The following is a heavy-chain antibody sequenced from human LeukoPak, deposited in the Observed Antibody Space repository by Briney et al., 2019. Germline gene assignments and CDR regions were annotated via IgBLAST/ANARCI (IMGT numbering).Heavy chain of an antibody. D-gene: IGHD1-26*01. Sequence: PGGSLRLSCAASGFTFSSYAMHWVRQAPGKGLEWVAFIRYDGSNKYYADSVKGRFTISRENSKNTLYLQMNSLRAEDTAVYYCAKAKGFYYSFDYWGQGTLVTVSS. V-gene: IGHV3-30*02. CDR3: AKAKGFYYSFDY. J-gene: IGHJ4*02. CDR1: GFTFSSYA. CDR2: IRYDGSNK.